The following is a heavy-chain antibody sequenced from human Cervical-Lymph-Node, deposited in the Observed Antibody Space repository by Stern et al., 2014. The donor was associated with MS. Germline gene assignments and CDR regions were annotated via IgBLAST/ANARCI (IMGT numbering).Heavy chain of an antibody. Sequence: QLEESGPEVKKPGTSVKVSCKASGFTFTSSAMQWVRQARGQRLEWIGWIVVGSGNTNYAQKFQERVTITRDMSTSTAYMELSSLRSEDTAVYYCAAVGLRQQLGNDYWGQGTLVTVSS. D-gene: IGHD6-13*01. CDR3: AAVGLRQQLGNDY. V-gene: IGHV1-58*02. J-gene: IGHJ4*02. CDR1: GFTFTSSA. CDR2: IVVGSGNT.